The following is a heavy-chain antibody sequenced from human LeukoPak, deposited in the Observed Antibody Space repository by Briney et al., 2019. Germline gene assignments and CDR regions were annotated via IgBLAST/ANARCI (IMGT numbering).Heavy chain of an antibody. CDR1: GGSISSGSYY. V-gene: IGHV4-61*02. D-gene: IGHD7-27*01. CDR3: ARDRTGDRFRYFDL. Sequence: PSQTLSLTCTVSGGSISSGSYYWSWIRQPAGKGLEWIGRIYTSGSTNYNPSLKSRVTISVDTSKNQFSLKLSSVTAADTAVYYCARDRTGDRFRYFDLWGRGTLVTVSS. CDR2: IYTSGST. J-gene: IGHJ2*01.